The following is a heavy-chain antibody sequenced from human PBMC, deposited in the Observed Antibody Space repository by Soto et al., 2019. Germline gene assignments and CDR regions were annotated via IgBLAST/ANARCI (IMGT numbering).Heavy chain of an antibody. V-gene: IGHV4-34*01. CDR2: INHSRST. J-gene: IGHJ5*02. CDR1: GGSFTGYY. D-gene: IGHD3-3*01. Sequence: KPSETLSLTCAVYGGSFTGYYWSWIRQPPGKGLEWIGEINHSRSTNYNPSLKSRVTISVDTSKDQFSLKLSSVTAADTAVYYCARGIYDFWSSYDTWFDPWGQGTLVTVSS. CDR3: ARGIYDFWSSYDTWFDP.